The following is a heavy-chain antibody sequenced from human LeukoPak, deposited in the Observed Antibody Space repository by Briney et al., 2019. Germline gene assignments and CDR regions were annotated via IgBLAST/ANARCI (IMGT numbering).Heavy chain of an antibody. CDR2: IGTTGDT. Sequence: GGSLRLSCVASGFTFSSSDMHWVRQVTGKGLEWVSAIGTTGDTYYPGSGKGRFTISRENAKNSLYLQMNSLRDGDTAVYYCARAIAMFRGVNYFDYWGRGTLVTVSS. CDR1: GFTFSSSD. CDR3: ARAIAMFRGVNYFDY. D-gene: IGHD3-10*01. J-gene: IGHJ4*02. V-gene: IGHV3-13*01.